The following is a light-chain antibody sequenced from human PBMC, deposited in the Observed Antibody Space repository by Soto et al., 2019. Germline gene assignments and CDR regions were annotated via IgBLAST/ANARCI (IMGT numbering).Light chain of an antibody. CDR2: DAS. V-gene: IGKV3-11*01. CDR1: QSVRSS. Sequence: SVLTQSPATLSLSPCERATLSFSASQSVRSSLAWYQQQPGQAPRLLIYDASNRATGIPGRFSGSGSGTDFTLTISSLDPKDFAVYYCQQRSNWPGTFGLGTKVDIK. CDR3: QQRSNWPGT. J-gene: IGKJ1*01.